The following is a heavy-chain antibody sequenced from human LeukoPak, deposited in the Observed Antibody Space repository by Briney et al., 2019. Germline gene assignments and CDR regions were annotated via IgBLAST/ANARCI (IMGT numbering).Heavy chain of an antibody. CDR1: GGSFSGYY. CDR3: ERGPRKGQWLVPGGVSLSY. Sequence: SETLSLTCAVYGGSFSGYYWSWIRQPPGKGLEWIGEINHSGSTNYNPSLKSRFTISVDTSKNQFSLKLSSVTAADTAVYYCERGPRKGQWLVPGGVSLSYWGQGTLVTVSS. CDR2: INHSGST. V-gene: IGHV4-34*01. D-gene: IGHD6-19*01. J-gene: IGHJ4*02.